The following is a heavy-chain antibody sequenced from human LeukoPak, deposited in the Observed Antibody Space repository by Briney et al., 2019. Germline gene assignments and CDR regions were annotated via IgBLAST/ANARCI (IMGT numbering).Heavy chain of an antibody. CDR2: ISYDGSNK. J-gene: IGHJ6*03. CDR1: GFTFSSYG. Sequence: GGSLRLFCAASGFTFSSYGMHWGRQAPGKGLGWVAVISYDGSNKYYADSVKGRFTISRDNSKNTLYLPMNSLRAEDTAVYYCARVGVLVGATTAYYYYYMDVWGKGTTVTVSS. D-gene: IGHD1-26*01. CDR3: ARVGVLVGATTAYYYYYMDV. V-gene: IGHV3-30*03.